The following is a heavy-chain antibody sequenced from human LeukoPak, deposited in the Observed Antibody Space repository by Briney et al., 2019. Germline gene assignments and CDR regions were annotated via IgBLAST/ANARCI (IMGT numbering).Heavy chain of an antibody. CDR1: GFTFSSYS. D-gene: IGHD4-11*01. J-gene: IGHJ4*02. V-gene: IGHV3-23*01. Sequence: PGGSLRLSCAASGFTFSSYSMNWVRQAPGKGLEWVSAISGSGGSTYYADSVKGRFTISRDNSKNTLYLQMNSLRAEDTAVYYCAKDPRAMTTATGDYWGQGTLVTVSS. CDR3: AKDPRAMTTATGDY. CDR2: ISGSGGST.